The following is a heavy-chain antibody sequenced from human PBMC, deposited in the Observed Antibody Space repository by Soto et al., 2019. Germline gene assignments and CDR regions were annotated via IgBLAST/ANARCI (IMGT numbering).Heavy chain of an antibody. CDR1: GGSISSYY. CDR3: ARRYGRYFDY. D-gene: IGHD4-17*01. V-gene: IGHV4-59*08. Sequence: QVQLQESGPGLVKPSETLSLTCTVSGGSISSYYWSWIRQPPGKGLEWIGYIYYSVSTNYNPSLKSRVTISVDTSKNQFSLKLSSVTAADTAVYYCARRYGRYFDYWGQGTLVTVSS. CDR2: IYYSVST. J-gene: IGHJ4*02.